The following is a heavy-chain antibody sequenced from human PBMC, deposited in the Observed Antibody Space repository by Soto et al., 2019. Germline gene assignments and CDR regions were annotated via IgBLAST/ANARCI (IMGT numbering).Heavy chain of an antibody. Sequence: ASVKVSCKASGGTFSSYAISWVRQAPGQGLEWMGGIIPIFGTANYAQKFQGRVTITADESTSTAYMDLSSLISEDTAVYYCARDSSEGYGDHYFDYWGQGTLVTVSS. D-gene: IGHD4-17*01. CDR2: IIPIFGTA. CDR3: ARDSSEGYGDHYFDY. J-gene: IGHJ4*02. V-gene: IGHV1-69*13. CDR1: GGTFSSYA.